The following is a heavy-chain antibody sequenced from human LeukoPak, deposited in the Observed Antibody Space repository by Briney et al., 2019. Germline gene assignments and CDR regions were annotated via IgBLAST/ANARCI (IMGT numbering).Heavy chain of an antibody. V-gene: IGHV4-34*01. Sequence: SETLSLTCAVYGGSFSGYYWSWIRQPPGKGLEWIGEINHSGSTNYNPSLKSRVTMSVDTSKNQFSLKLSSVTAADTAVYYCARDRGGYDYYFDYWGQGTLVTVSS. D-gene: IGHD5-12*01. CDR2: INHSGST. CDR3: ARDRGGYDYYFDY. CDR1: GGSFSGYY. J-gene: IGHJ4*02.